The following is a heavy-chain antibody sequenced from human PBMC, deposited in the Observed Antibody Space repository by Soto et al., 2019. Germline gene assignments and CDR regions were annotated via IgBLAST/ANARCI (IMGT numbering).Heavy chain of an antibody. CDR3: AKDHGMDV. J-gene: IGHJ6*02. CDR1: GFTFRDYA. Sequence: GGSLRLSCVASGFTFRDYAMAWVRQSPGEGLEWGASISGSGGSTYCADSVKGRFSISRDNAKNAVFLQMNSRRSEDTAVYYFAKDHGMDVWGPGATVPVYS. CDR2: ISGSGGST. V-gene: IGHV3-23*01.